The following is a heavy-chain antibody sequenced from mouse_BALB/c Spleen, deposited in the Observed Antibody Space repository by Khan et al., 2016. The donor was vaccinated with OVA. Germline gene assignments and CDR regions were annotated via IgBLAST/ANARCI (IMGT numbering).Heavy chain of an antibody. J-gene: IGHJ1*01. CDR2: FNPNNGDI. CDR1: GYTFTDYY. Sequence: VQLQQSGPELVKPGASVKMSCKASGYTFTDYYMKWVKQSPGQSLEWIGDFNPNNGDIFYNQKFKGKATLTLDTSSSTAYMQLNSLTSEDSAVFYCVRGLFDVWGAGTTVTVSS. V-gene: IGHV1-26*01. CDR3: VRGLFDV.